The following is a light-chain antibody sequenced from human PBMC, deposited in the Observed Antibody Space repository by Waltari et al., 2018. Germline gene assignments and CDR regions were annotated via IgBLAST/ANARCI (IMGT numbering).Light chain of an antibody. CDR2: AAS. CDR3: QKYNDVPQP. Sequence: DIQMTQSPSSLSASVGDRVTITCRASKDINNHLAWYQRKPGKLPQLLIYAASTLHSGVPPRFSGSRSGTEFTLTISSLQPEDFATYYCQKYNDVPQPFGRGTKVEIK. CDR1: KDINNH. J-gene: IGKJ4*01. V-gene: IGKV1-27*01.